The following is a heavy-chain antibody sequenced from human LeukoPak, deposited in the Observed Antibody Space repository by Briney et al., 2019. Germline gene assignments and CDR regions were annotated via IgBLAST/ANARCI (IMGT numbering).Heavy chain of an antibody. CDR2: IYYSGST. CDR1: GGSISSYY. J-gene: IGHJ4*02. D-gene: IGHD3-10*01. V-gene: IGHV4-59*01. Sequence: SETLSLTCTVSGGSISSYYWSWIRQPPGKGLEWIGYIYYSGSTNYNPSLRSRVTISVDTSKNQFSLKLTSVTPADTAVYYCARTAKYYYGSETYYFFDYWGQGTLVTVSS. CDR3: ARTAKYYYGSETYYFFDY.